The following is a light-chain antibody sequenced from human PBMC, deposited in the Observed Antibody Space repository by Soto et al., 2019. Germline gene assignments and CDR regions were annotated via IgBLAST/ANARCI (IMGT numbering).Light chain of an antibody. CDR1: SSDVGGYNY. J-gene: IGLJ1*01. CDR3: SQYAGRNNVGV. Sequence: QSALTQPPSASGSPGQSVTISCTGTSSDVGGYNYVSWYQQHPGKAPKLMIYEVSKRPSGVPDRFSGSKSGNTASLTVSGLQAEDGADYYGSQYAGRNNVGVLGTGTKVTV. CDR2: EVS. V-gene: IGLV2-8*01.